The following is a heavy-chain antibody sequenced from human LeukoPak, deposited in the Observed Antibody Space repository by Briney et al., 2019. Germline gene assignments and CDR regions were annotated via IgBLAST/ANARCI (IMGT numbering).Heavy chain of an antibody. Sequence: ASVKVSCKASGGIFSSYAISWVRQAPGQGLEWMGWISGYNGNTNYAQKLQGRVTMTTDTSTSTAYMELSSLRSDDTAVYYCARRPSVGYEILTGYVDYWGQGTLVTVSS. CDR3: ARRPSVGYEILTGYVDY. V-gene: IGHV1-18*01. CDR1: GGIFSSYA. D-gene: IGHD3-9*01. J-gene: IGHJ4*02. CDR2: ISGYNGNT.